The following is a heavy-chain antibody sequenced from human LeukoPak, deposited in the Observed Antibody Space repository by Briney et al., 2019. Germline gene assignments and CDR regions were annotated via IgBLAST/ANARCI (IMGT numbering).Heavy chain of an antibody. CDR3: ARVWLEPRKHNWFDP. J-gene: IGHJ5*02. CDR1: GGSFSGYY. CDR2: INHSGST. V-gene: IGHV4-34*01. D-gene: IGHD1-1*01. Sequence: SETLSLTCAVYGGSFSGYYWSWIRQPPGKALEWIGEINHSGSTNYNPSLKSRVTISVDTSKNQFSLKLSSVTAADTAVYYCARVWLEPRKHNWFDPWGQGTLVTVSS.